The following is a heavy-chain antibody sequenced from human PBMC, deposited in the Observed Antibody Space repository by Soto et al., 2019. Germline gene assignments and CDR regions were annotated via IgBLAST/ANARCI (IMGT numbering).Heavy chain of an antibody. CDR3: AKDHLPTTVTTPWFDP. CDR1: GFTFSNYG. V-gene: IGHV3-30*18. Sequence: QVQLVGSGGGVVQPGRSLRLSCAASGFTFSNYGMHWVHQAPGKGLEWVAVISYDGSNKYYADSVKGRFTISRDNSKNTLYLQMDSLTPEDTAVYYCAKDHLPTTVTTPWFDPWGQGTLVTVSS. CDR2: ISYDGSNK. D-gene: IGHD4-17*01. J-gene: IGHJ5*02.